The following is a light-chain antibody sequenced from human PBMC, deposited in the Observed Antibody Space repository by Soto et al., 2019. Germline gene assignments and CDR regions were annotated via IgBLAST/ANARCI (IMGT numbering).Light chain of an antibody. CDR3: QQYYTWPLT. J-gene: IGKJ5*01. V-gene: IGKV3-15*01. CDR1: QSVSSN. Sequence: EIVMTQSPATLSVSPGESATLSFRASQSVSSNLAWYQQKPGQAPRLLIYGASSRATGIPVRFSGSGSGTEFTLTISSLQSEDFAVYYCQQYYTWPLTFGQGTRLEI. CDR2: GAS.